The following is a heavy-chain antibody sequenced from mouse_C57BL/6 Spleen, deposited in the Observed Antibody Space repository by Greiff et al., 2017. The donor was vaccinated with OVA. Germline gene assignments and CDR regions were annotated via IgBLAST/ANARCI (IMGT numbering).Heavy chain of an antibody. J-gene: IGHJ2*01. D-gene: IGHD2-4*01. CDR1: GYTFTSYW. CDR3: ARWDYGGFYFDY. CDR2: IYPGSGST. Sequence: QVQLQQPGAELVKPGASVKMSCKASGYTFTSYWITWVKQRPGQGLEWIGDIYPGSGSTNYNEKFKSKATLTVDTSSSTAYMQLSSLTSEDSAVYYCARWDYGGFYFDYWGQGTTLTVSS. V-gene: IGHV1-55*01.